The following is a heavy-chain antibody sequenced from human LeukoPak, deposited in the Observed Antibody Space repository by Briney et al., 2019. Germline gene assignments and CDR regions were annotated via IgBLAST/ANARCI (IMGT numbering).Heavy chain of an antibody. CDR1: GFTFSSYW. Sequence: GGSLRLYCAASGFTFSSYWMSWVRQAPGQGREWVTNIKQDGSEKYYVDSVNGRFTISRDNAKNSLYLQMNSLRAEDTAVYYCASGGGEYQLLPDAFDIWGQGTMVTVSS. V-gene: IGHV3-7*01. J-gene: IGHJ3*02. CDR2: IKQDGSEK. CDR3: ASGGGEYQLLPDAFDI. D-gene: IGHD2-2*01.